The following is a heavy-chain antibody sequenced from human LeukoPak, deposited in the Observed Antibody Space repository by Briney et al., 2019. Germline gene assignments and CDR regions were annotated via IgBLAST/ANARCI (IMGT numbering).Heavy chain of an antibody. CDR2: IYYSGST. CDR1: GGSISSGGYY. D-gene: IGHD4-17*01. Sequence: SETLSLTCTVSGGSISSGGYYWSWIRQHPGKGLEWIGYIYYSGSTNYNPSLKSRVTISVDTSKNQFSLKLSSVTAADTAVYYCAREGDYGDYRYFDYWGQGTLVTVSS. J-gene: IGHJ4*02. CDR3: AREGDYGDYRYFDY. V-gene: IGHV4-61*08.